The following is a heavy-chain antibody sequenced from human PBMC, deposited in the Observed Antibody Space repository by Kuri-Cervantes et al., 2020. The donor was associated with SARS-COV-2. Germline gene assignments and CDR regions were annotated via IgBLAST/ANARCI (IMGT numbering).Heavy chain of an antibody. CDR1: GFTFSDYY. Sequence: GGSLRLSCAASGFTFSDYYMSWIRQAPGKGLEWVSYISSSSSSYTNYADSVKGRFTISRDNAKNSLYLQMNSLRAEDTAVYYCARDHGRNYDYVWGSYRLGGLVNWGQGTLVTVSS. D-gene: IGHD3-16*02. CDR3: ARDHGRNYDYVWGSYRLGGLVN. J-gene: IGHJ4*02. V-gene: IGHV3-11*06. CDR2: ISSSSSSYT.